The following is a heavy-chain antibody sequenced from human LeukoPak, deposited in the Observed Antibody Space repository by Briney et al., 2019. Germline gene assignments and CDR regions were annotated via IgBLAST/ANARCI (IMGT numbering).Heavy chain of an antibody. CDR2: IRYDGSNK. D-gene: IGHD3-10*01. V-gene: IGHV3-30*02. CDR1: GFTFSSYG. J-gene: IGHJ4*02. CDR3: AVVVRGY. Sequence: GGSLRLSCAASGFTFSSYGMHWVRQAPGKGLEWVAFIRYDGSNKYYADSVKGRFTISRDNAKNSLYLHMTSLRGEDTAVYYCAVVVRGYWGQGTLVTVSS.